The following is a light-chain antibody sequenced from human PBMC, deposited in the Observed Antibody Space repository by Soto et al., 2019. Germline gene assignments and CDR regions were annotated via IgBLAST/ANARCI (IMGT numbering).Light chain of an antibody. CDR2: KAS. V-gene: IGKV1-5*03. CDR3: QQYNNCPWP. CDR1: QTVSNC. J-gene: IGKJ2*01. Sequence: QMSQSPSALSVSLGDRVTIPCRASQTVSNCFAWYHQKPGQAPNLLIYKASSLESGVPSRFSGSGSGTDFTLTISSLEYEDFAVYYCQQYNNCPWPFG.